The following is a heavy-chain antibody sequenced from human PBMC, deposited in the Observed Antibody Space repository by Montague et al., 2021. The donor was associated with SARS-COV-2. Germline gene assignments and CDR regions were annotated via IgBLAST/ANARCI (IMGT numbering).Heavy chain of an antibody. CDR1: GFSLSTSGMC. J-gene: IGHJ2*01. V-gene: IGHV2-70*11. Sequence: TLSLTCTFSGFSLSTSGMCVSWIRQPPGKALEWLARIDRDDDKYYSTSLKTRLTISKDTSKNQVVLTMTNMDPVDTATYYCARTYGSGRGFDLWGRGTLVTVSS. CDR2: IDRDDDK. D-gene: IGHD3-10*01. CDR3: ARTYGSGRGFDL.